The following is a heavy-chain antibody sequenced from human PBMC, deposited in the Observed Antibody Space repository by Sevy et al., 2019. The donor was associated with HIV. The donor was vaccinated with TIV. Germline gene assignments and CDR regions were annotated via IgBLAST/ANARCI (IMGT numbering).Heavy chain of an antibody. D-gene: IGHD2-2*01. Sequence: SETLSLTCAVHGGSFSGYYWNWIRQPPGKGLEWIGEINRSGSTNYNPSLKSRVTISVDTSTNQCSLKLSSVTAADTAVYYCARSPPIVVVPGAPSWFDPWGQGTLVTVSS. J-gene: IGHJ5*02. CDR2: INRSGST. CDR1: GGSFSGYY. V-gene: IGHV4-34*01. CDR3: ARSPPIVVVPGAPSWFDP.